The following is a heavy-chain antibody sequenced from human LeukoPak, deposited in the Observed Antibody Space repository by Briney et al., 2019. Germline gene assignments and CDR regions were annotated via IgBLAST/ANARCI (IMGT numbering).Heavy chain of an antibody. CDR2: ISGSGGST. Sequence: GGSLRLSCAASGFTFSSYAMCWVRQAPGKGLEWVSTISGSGGSTDYADSVKGRFTISRDNSKNTLYLQMNSLRAEDTAVYYCAKRRPPDYDSSGYYIWDFDYWGQGTLVTVSS. J-gene: IGHJ4*02. CDR1: GFTFSSYA. CDR3: AKRRPPDYDSSGYYIWDFDY. V-gene: IGHV3-23*01. D-gene: IGHD3-22*01.